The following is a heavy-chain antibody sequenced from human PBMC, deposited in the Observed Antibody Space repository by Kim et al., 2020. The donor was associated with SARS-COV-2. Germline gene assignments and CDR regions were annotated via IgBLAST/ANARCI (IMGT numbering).Heavy chain of an antibody. CDR1: GFTFSSYS. D-gene: IGHD1-26*01. CDR2: ISSSSSYI. Sequence: GGSLRLSCAASGFTFSSYSMNWVRQAPGKGLEWVSSISSSSSYIYYADSVKGRFTISRDNAKNSLYLQMNSLRAEDTAVYYCARDRSGSYSRPDYWGQGTLVTVSS. J-gene: IGHJ4*02. CDR3: ARDRSGSYSRPDY. V-gene: IGHV3-21*01.